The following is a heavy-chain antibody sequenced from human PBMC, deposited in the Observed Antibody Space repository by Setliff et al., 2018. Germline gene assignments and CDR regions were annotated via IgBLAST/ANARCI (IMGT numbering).Heavy chain of an antibody. CDR1: GGSFSGYY. V-gene: IGHV4-34*01. CDR2: INHSGST. J-gene: IGHJ3*02. Sequence: SETLSLTCAVYGGSFSGYYWSWIRQPPGKGLEWIGEINHSGSTNYNPSLKSRVTISVDTSKDQFSLRLSSVTAADTAVYYCARGADTVVAPYDAFDIWGQGTMVTVSS. D-gene: IGHD2-15*01. CDR3: ARGADTVVAPYDAFDI.